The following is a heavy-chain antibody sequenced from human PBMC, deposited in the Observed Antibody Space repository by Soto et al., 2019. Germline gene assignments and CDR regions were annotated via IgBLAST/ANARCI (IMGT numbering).Heavy chain of an antibody. CDR1: GFTFSGSA. V-gene: IGHV3-73*01. Sequence: EVQLVESGGGLVQPGGSLKLSCAASGFTFSGSAMHWVRQASGKGLEWVGRIRSKANSYATAYAASVKGRFTISRDDSKNTAYLEMNSLKTEDTAVYYCTVDLVGGDYWGQGTLVTVSS. J-gene: IGHJ4*02. CDR2: IRSKANSYAT. CDR3: TVDLVGGDY. D-gene: IGHD2-15*01.